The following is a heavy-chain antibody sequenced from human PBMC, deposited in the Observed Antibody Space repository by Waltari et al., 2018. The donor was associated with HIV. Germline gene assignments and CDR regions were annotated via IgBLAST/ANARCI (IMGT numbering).Heavy chain of an antibody. V-gene: IGHV1-46*01. D-gene: IGHD2-21*02. CDR3: ARDGPHIVVVTVRTTDGFVI. J-gene: IGHJ3*02. CDR1: GYTFTSYY. CDR2: INPTTGTT. Sequence: QAQLVQSGAEVREPGASVRLSCRASGYTFTSYYINWVRQAPGKGLEWMGRINPTTGTTNYCQNFQGRVTMTRYTSTSIVYMQLRSLTSEATAGYYCARDGPHIVVVTVRTTDGFVIWGQGTMVIVSS.